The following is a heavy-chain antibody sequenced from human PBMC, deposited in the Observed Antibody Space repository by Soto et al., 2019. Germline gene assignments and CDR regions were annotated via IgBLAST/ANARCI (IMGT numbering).Heavy chain of an antibody. J-gene: IGHJ6*02. Sequence: PGESLETSGKGSGYSFTSYWISWVRQMPGNGPEWMGRIDPSDSCTNYSPSFQGHVTISADKSIRTPYLQWRRLNSSDTAMYYCARLGVDYDILTRYYGMDVWGRGTTGTVS. D-gene: IGHD3-9*01. CDR1: GYSFTSYW. V-gene: IGHV5-10-1*01. CDR2: IDPSDSCT. CDR3: ARLGVDYDILTRYYGMDV.